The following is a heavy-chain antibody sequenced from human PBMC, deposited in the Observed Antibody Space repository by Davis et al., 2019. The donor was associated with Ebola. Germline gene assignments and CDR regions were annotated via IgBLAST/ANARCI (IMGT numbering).Heavy chain of an antibody. D-gene: IGHD3-3*01. J-gene: IGHJ6*04. CDR2: ISGSGGST. Sequence: GESLKISCAASGFTFSYYYMSWVRQAPGKGLELVSAISGSGGSTYYAGPGKGLFTVSRDNSKKTMYLQMNSLRAEDTAVYYCARSGLSFGVVKYHYGMDVWGKGTPVTVSS. CDR3: ARSGLSFGVVKYHYGMDV. CDR1: GFTFSYYY. V-gene: IGHV3-23*01.